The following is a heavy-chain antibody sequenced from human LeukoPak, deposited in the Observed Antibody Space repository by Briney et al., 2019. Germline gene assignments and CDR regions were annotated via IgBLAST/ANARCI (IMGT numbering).Heavy chain of an antibody. CDR2: IYYSGAI. V-gene: IGHV4-59*01. Sequence: PETLSLTCTVSGGSISTYYWSWIRQPPGKGLEWIGYIYYSGAINYNPSLKSRVTISVDTSKDQFSLKLSSVTAADTAVYYCARGRGRDGYNRNWFDTWGQGTLVTVSS. CDR3: ARGRGRDGYNRNWFDT. D-gene: IGHD5-24*01. CDR1: GGSISTYY. J-gene: IGHJ5*02.